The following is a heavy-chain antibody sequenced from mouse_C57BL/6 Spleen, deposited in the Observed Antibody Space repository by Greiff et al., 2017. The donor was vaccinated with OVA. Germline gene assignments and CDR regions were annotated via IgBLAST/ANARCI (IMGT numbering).Heavy chain of an antibody. D-gene: IGHD2-5*01. J-gene: IGHJ3*01. CDR3: ARAGSNYREVFFAY. CDR2: IDPEDGGT. CDR1: GFNIKDYY. Sequence: VQLQQSGAELVKPGASVKLSCTASGFNIKDYYMHWVKQRTEQGLEWIGRIDPEDGGTKYAPKFQGKGTITADTSSNTAYLQLSSLTSEDTAVYYCARAGSNYREVFFAYWGQGTLVTVAA. V-gene: IGHV14-2*01.